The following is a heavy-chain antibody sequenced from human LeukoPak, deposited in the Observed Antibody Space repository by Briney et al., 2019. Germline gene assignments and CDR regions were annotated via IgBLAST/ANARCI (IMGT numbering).Heavy chain of an antibody. Sequence: GASVKVSCKASGYTFTSYDTNWVRQATGQGLEWMGWMNPNSGNTGYAQKFQGRVTMTRNTSISTAYMELSRLRSDDTAVYYCARSSGAQLIDYWGQGTLVTVSS. CDR3: ARSSGAQLIDY. CDR1: GYTFTSYD. CDR2: MNPNSGNT. J-gene: IGHJ4*02. V-gene: IGHV1-8*01. D-gene: IGHD5-18*01.